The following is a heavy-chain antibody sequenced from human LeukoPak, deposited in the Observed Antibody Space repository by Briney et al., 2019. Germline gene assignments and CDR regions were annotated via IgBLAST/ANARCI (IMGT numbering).Heavy chain of an antibody. D-gene: IGHD3-22*01. V-gene: IGHV4-59*01. Sequence: PSETLSLTCTVSGGSISSYYWSWIRQPPGKGLEWIGYIYYSGSTNYNPSLKSRVTISVDTSKNQFSLELSSVTAADTAVYYCARVHSSGYYVDWYLDLWGRGTLVTVSS. CDR3: ARVHSSGYYVDWYLDL. CDR2: IYYSGST. J-gene: IGHJ2*01. CDR1: GGSISSYY.